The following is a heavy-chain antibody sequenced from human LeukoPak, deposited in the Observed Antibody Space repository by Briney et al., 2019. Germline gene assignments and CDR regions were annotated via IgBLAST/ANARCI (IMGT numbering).Heavy chain of an antibody. CDR2: ISSSSSYI. D-gene: IGHD3-10*01. CDR1: GFTFSSYS. V-gene: IGHV3-21*01. CDR3: ARDVELLWFGESQYFDY. Sequence: GGSLRLSCAASGFTFSSYSMNWVRQAPGKGLEWVSSISSSSSYIYYADSVKGRFTISRDNAKNSPYLQMNSLRAEDTAVYYCARDVELLWFGESQYFDYWGQGTLVTVSS. J-gene: IGHJ4*02.